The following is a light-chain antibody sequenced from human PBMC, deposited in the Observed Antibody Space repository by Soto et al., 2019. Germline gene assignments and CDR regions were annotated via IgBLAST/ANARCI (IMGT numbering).Light chain of an antibody. CDR1: SSNFGAGYE. V-gene: IGLV1-40*01. J-gene: IGLJ1*01. CDR3: SSYAGNNNHYV. CDR2: NNL. Sequence: QSVLTQPPSVSGAPGQRVTISCTGSSSNFGAGYEVHWYKQLPGAAPTLVIFNNLNRPSGVPDRFSGSKSGNTASLTVSGLQAEDEADYYCSSYAGNNNHYVFGTGTKLTVL.